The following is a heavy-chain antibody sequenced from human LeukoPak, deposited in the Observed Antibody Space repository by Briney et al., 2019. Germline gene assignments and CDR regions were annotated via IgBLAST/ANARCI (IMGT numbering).Heavy chain of an antibody. V-gene: IGHV3-74*03. D-gene: IGHD6-19*01. J-gene: IGHJ4*02. CDR2: IDNDGNT. CDR1: GFSFKNCW. CDR3: VGSSGWTAY. Sequence: GGSLRLSCAASGFSFKNCWMRWGRQAPGKGLEWVSRIDNDGNTTYADSVKGRFTLSRDNAKNTLYLQMNSLRADDTAVYYCVGSSGWTAYWGQGSLVTVSP.